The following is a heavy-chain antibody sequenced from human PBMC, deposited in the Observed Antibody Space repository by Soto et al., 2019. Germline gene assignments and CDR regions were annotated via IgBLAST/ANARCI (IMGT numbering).Heavy chain of an antibody. CDR2: IIPILGIA. Sequence: QVQLVQSGAEVKKPGSSVKVSCKASGGTFSSYTISWVRQAPGQGLEWMGRIIPILGIANYAQKFQGRVTITADKSTSTAYMELSSLRSEDTAVYYCASDSLSSGWLREPSRYWGQGTLVTVSS. J-gene: IGHJ4*02. CDR3: ASDSLSSGWLREPSRY. CDR1: GGTFSSYT. V-gene: IGHV1-69*02. D-gene: IGHD6-19*01.